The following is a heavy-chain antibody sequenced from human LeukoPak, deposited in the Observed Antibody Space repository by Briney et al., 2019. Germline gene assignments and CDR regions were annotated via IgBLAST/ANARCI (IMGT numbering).Heavy chain of an antibody. J-gene: IGHJ4*02. Sequence: SETLSLTCTVSGGSISTYFCSWIRQPPGKWLEWIGEINHSGSTNYNPSLKSRVTISVDTSKNQFSLKLSSVTAADTAVYYCARSQIGWELLTFDYWGQGTLVTVSS. D-gene: IGHD1-26*01. CDR2: INHSGST. CDR3: ARSQIGWELLTFDY. CDR1: GGSISTYF. V-gene: IGHV4-34*01.